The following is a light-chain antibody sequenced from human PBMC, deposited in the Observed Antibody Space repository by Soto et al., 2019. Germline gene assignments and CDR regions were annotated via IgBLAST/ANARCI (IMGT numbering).Light chain of an antibody. Sequence: DIQMTQSPSTLSASVGDRVTITCRASQSISSWLAWYQQKPGKAPKLLIYDASSLESGVPSRFSGSGSGTEFTLTISSLQSEDFAVYYCQQYNYWPPLTFGGGTKVDIK. CDR1: QSISSW. CDR3: QQYNYWPPLT. V-gene: IGKV1-5*01. CDR2: DAS. J-gene: IGKJ4*01.